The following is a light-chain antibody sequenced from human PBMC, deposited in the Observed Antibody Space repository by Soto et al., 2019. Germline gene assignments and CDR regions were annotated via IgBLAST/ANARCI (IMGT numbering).Light chain of an antibody. Sequence: QSVLTQPPSASGTPGQRVTISCSGSSSNIGSNTVNWYQQLPGTGPKLLIYSNNQRPSGVPDRFSGSKSGTSASLAISGLQSEDEADYYCAAWDDSRDVFGTGTKVTVL. CDR3: AAWDDSRDV. J-gene: IGLJ1*01. CDR1: SSNIGSNT. V-gene: IGLV1-44*01. CDR2: SNN.